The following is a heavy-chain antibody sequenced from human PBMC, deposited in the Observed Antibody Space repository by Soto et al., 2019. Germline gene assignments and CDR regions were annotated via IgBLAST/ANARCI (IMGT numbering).Heavy chain of an antibody. J-gene: IGHJ5*02. V-gene: IGHV4-39*01. CDR1: GGSISSSNYY. CDR3: ARMGDFWSGPGELDP. Sequence: QLQLRESGPGLVKPSETLSLTCTVSGGSISSSNYYWAWIRQSPGKGLEWIGSVYYNGFTYYNPSLKSRLIISVDTSKNQFSLKLTSVTAADTAVYYCARMGDFWSGPGELDPWGQGTLVTVSS. D-gene: IGHD3-3*01. CDR2: VYYNGFT.